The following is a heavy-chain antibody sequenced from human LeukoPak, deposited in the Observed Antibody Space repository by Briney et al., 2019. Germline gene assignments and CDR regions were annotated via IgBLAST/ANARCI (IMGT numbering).Heavy chain of an antibody. J-gene: IGHJ4*02. D-gene: IGHD6-25*01. CDR3: ARDTNWQRDY. Sequence: AASVKVSCKASGGTFSSYAISWVRQAPGQGLEWVGWISTSSDQRRYAHMLQDRVTMTTDTSTSTAYMELRSLRSDDAGVYYCARDTNWQRDYWGQGTLVTVSS. CDR1: GGTFSSYA. V-gene: IGHV1-18*01. CDR2: ISTSSDQR.